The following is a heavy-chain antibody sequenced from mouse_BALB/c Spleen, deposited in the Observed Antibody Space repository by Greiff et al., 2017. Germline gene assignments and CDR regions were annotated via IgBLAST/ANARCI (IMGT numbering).Heavy chain of an antibody. D-gene: IGHD1-1*01. J-gene: IGHJ3*01. CDR2: ISYDGSN. CDR3: ARKDYGSRWFAY. CDR1: GYSITSGYY. Sequence: EVQLQQSGPGLVKPSQSLSLTCSVTGYSITSGYYWNWIRQFPGNKLEWMGYISYDGSNNYNPSLKNRISITRDTSKNQFFLKLNSVTTEDTATYYCARKDYGSRWFAYWGQGTLVTVSA. V-gene: IGHV3-6*02.